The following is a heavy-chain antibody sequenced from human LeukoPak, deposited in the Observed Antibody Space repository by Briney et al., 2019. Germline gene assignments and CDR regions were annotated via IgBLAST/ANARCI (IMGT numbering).Heavy chain of an antibody. J-gene: IGHJ4*02. D-gene: IGHD3-16*02. CDR1: GGSISSSSYY. V-gene: IGHV4-39*02. Sequence: PSETLSLTCTVSGGSISSSSYYWGWIRQPPGKGLEWIGSIYYSGSTYYNPSLKSRVTISVDTSKNQFSLKLSSVTAADTAVYYCARDKFVPTFGGVIVSPPDYWGQGTLVTVSS. CDR2: IYYSGST. CDR3: ARDKFVPTFGGVIVSPPDY.